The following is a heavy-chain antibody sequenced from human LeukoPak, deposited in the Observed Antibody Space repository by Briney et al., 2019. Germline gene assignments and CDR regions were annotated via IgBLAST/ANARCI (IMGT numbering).Heavy chain of an antibody. Sequence: GGSLRLSCAASGFTFSSYSMNWVRQAPGKGLEWVSSISSSSSYIYYADSVKGRFTISRDNAKNSLYLQMNSLRAEDTAVYYCAGSDTIGYLPREWDYWYFDRWGRGTLVTVSS. CDR3: AGSDTIGYLPREWDYWYFDR. CDR1: GFTFSSYS. J-gene: IGHJ2*01. V-gene: IGHV3-21*01. CDR2: ISSSSSYI. D-gene: IGHD3-22*01.